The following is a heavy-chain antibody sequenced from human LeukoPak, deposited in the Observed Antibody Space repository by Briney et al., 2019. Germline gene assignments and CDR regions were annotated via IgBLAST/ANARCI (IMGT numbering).Heavy chain of an antibody. CDR2: IIPNFGIA. CDR3: ATDTAMAGTYYYGMDV. D-gene: IGHD5-18*01. V-gene: IGHV1-69*04. CDR1: GGTFSSYA. J-gene: IGHJ6*02. Sequence: SVKVSCKASGGTFSSYAISWVRQAPGQGLEWMGRIIPNFGIANYAQKFQGRVTITADKSTSTAYMELSSLRSEDTAVYYCATDTAMAGTYYYGMDVWGQGTTVTVSS.